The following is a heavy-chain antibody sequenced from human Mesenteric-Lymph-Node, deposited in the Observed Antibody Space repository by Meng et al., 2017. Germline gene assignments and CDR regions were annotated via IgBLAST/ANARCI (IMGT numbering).Heavy chain of an antibody. V-gene: IGHV3-30*01. D-gene: IGHD1-1*01. CDR1: GFTFSSYA. J-gene: IGHJ6*02. CDR2: ISYDGSNK. CDR3: ARGPPGRTIDYYYYGMDV. Sequence: GESLKISCAASGFTFSSYAMHWVRQAPGKGLEWVAVISYDGSNKYYADSVKGRFTISRDNSKNTLYLQMNSLRAEDTAVYYCARGPPGRTIDYYYYGMDVWGQGTTVTVS.